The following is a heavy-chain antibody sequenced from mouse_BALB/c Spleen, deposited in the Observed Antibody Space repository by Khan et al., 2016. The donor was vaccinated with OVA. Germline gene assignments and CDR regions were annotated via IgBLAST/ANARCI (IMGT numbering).Heavy chain of an antibody. D-gene: IGHD1-1*01. Sequence: QVQLKQSGAELAKPGASVKMSCKASGYTFTSYWMHWVKQRPGQGLEWIGYINPSTDYTVYNEKFKDKATSTADKSSSTAYMQLSSLTSEDSAVYYCANHCSSSAWFTYWGQGTLVAVSA. J-gene: IGHJ3*01. CDR3: ANHCSSSAWFTY. CDR1: GYTFTSYW. V-gene: IGHV1-7*01. CDR2: INPSTDYT.